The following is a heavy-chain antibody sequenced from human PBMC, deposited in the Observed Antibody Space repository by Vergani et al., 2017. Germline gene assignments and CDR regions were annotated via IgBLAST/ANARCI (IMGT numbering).Heavy chain of an antibody. V-gene: IGHV3-21*01. CDR1: GFTFSSYS. J-gene: IGHJ4*02. CDR2: ISSSSSYI. Sequence: EVQLVESGGGLVKPGGSLRLSCAASGFTFSSYSMNWVRQAPGKGLEWVSSISSSSSYIYYADSVKGRFTISRDNAKNSLYLQMNSLRAEDTAVYYCARDLYCSSTSCYNLDYWGQGTLVTVSS. D-gene: IGHD2-2*02. CDR3: ARDLYCSSTSCYNLDY.